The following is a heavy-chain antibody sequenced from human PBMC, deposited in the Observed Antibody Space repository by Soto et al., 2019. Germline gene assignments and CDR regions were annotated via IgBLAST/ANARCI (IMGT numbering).Heavy chain of an antibody. CDR1: RGSIRRGHYY. CDR3: ARGKGSWGDYYNWFDP. CDR2: IYYSGST. J-gene: IGHJ5*02. D-gene: IGHD4-17*01. Sequence: LSLTPTLSRGSIRRGHYYWGCIPQPPGKGPEWIGYIYYSGSTYYNPSLKSRVTISVVTSKNPFSLKLISVTAADTAVYYWARGKGSWGDYYNWFDPWGQGTLVTVSS. V-gene: IGHV4-30-4*01.